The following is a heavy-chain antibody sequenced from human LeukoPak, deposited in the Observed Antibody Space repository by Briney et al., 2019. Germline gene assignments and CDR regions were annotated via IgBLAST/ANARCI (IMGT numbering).Heavy chain of an antibody. Sequence: GGTLRLSCAASGFTFRNFGMTWVRQAPGKGLEWVAFIRYDGSNKYYADSVKGRFTISRDNSKNTLNLQMNSLRAEDTAVYYCAKDPTHYRVWDYYETIGLSYWGQGTLVTVSS. CDR1: GFTFRNFG. V-gene: IGHV3-30*02. CDR2: IRYDGSNK. J-gene: IGHJ4*02. CDR3: AKDPTHYRVWDYYETIGLSY. D-gene: IGHD3-22*01.